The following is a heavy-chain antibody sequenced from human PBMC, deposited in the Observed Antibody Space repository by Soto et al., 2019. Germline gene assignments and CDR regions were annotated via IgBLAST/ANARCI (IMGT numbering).Heavy chain of an antibody. V-gene: IGHV3-21*01. J-gene: IGHJ4*02. CDR3: ARESEDLTSNFDY. Sequence: SCAASGFTFTRYSMNCVRQAPGKGLEWVSSISSTTNYIYYADSMKGRFTVSRDNAKNSVYLEMNSLSAEDTALYYCARESEDLTSNFDYWGQGTLVTVSS. CDR2: ISSTTNYI. CDR1: GFTFTRYS.